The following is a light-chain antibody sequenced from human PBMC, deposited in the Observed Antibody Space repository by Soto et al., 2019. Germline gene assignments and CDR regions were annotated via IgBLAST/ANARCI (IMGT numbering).Light chain of an antibody. J-gene: IGKJ4*01. CDR2: DTS. CDR3: QPYNNWPLT. V-gene: IGKV3-15*01. Sequence: EVVMRQSPATLSVSPGEGATLCFRASQGIGDTLAWYQHKPGQTPRLLIYDTSTRATGVPTRFSGSRSGAEFTLTINSLQSEDFAVYYCQPYNNWPLTFGGGTKVDNK. CDR1: QGIGDT.